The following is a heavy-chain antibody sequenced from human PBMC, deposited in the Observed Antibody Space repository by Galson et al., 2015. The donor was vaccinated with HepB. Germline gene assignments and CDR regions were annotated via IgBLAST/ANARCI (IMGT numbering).Heavy chain of an antibody. V-gene: IGHV3-33*06. CDR2: IWYDGSNK. CDR3: AKDAAKYCSGGSCYLGLDF. J-gene: IGHJ4*02. Sequence: SLRLSCAASGFMFRSYGMHWVRQAPGKGLEWVAVIWYDGSNKYYADSVKGRFTISRDNSKNTLYLQMNSLRAEDTAVYYCAKDAAKYCSGGSCYLGLDFWGQGTLVTVSS. CDR1: GFMFRSYG. D-gene: IGHD2-15*01.